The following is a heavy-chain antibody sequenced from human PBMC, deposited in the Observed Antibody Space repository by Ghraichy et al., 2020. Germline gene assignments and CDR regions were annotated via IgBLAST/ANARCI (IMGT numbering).Heavy chain of an antibody. D-gene: IGHD3-9*01. CDR2: ISYDGSNK. CDR1: GFTFSSYA. V-gene: IGHV3-30-3*01. Sequence: GGSLRLSCAASGFTFSSYAMHWVRQAPGKGLEWVAVISYDGSNKYYADSVKGRFTISRDNSKNTLYLQMNSLRAEDTAVYYCVSGDDIPSWGQGTLVTVSS. CDR3: VSGDDIPS. J-gene: IGHJ5*02.